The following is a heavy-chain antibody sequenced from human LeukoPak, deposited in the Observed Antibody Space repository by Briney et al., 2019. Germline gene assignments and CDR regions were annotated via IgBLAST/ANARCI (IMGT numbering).Heavy chain of an antibody. CDR3: ARVVDSSGWFYYYYMDV. Sequence: GGSLRLSCAASGFTVSSYAMHWVRQAPGKGLEWVEVISYDGSNKYYADSVKGRFTISRDNSKNTLYLQMNSLRAEDTAVYYCARVVDSSGWFYYYYMDVWGKGTTVTVSS. CDR2: ISYDGSNK. V-gene: IGHV3-30*04. J-gene: IGHJ6*03. D-gene: IGHD6-19*01. CDR1: GFTVSSYA.